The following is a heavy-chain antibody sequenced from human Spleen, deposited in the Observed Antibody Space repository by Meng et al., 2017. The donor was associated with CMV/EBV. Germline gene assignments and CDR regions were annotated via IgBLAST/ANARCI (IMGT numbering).Heavy chain of an antibody. CDR3: ARAEAQNWFDP. V-gene: IGHV6-1*02. Sequence: VQWQQSGPRPLRPSQTLSLTCPLSGDSVSSNVAAWNWVRKSPWRGLEWLGRTYYRSKWHNDYAVSVKSRITINPDTSKNQFSLQLNSVTPEDTAVYYCARAEAQNWFDPWGQGTLVTVSS. CDR1: GDSVSSNVAA. CDR2: TYYRSKWHN. J-gene: IGHJ5*02.